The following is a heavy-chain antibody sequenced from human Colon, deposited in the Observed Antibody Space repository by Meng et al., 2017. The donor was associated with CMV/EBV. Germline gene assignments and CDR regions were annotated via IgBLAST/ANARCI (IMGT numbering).Heavy chain of an antibody. CDR2: IFDRGSV. CDR1: GGSMSGYY. Sequence: GSLRLSCDVSGGSMSGYYWSWLRQPPGKELEWIGFIFDRGSVNYNPSLQSRLTMSADTSNNQFFLNLPSVTAADTAVYYCARGNDFWSGSVYYHYFDLWGRGTLVTVSS. D-gene: IGHD3-3*01. J-gene: IGHJ2*01. V-gene: IGHV4-59*01. CDR3: ARGNDFWSGSVYYHYFDL.